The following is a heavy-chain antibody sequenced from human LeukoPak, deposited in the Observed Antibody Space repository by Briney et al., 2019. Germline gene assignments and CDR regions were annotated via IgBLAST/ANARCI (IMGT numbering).Heavy chain of an antibody. D-gene: IGHD2-2*03. CDR1: GFTFSAYD. Sequence: QPGGSLRLSCVGSGFTFSAYDMQWVRQAPGKGLEWVSGTSRSSGAHYTDSVKGRFTISRDNSKDTLYLQMDSLRAEDTAVYYCVQGGYFAFDMWGQGTMVTVSS. CDR2: TSRSSGA. CDR3: VQGGYFAFDM. V-gene: IGHV3-23*01. J-gene: IGHJ3*02.